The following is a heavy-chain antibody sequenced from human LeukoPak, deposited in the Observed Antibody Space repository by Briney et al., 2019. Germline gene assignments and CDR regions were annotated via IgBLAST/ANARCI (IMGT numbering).Heavy chain of an antibody. J-gene: IGHJ4*02. D-gene: IGHD2/OR15-2a*01. CDR3: AAGGRSTTPAFDY. V-gene: IGHV1-58*02. CDR2: IVVGSGNT. CDR1: GFTFTSSA. Sequence: LVKVSCKASGFTFTSSAMQWVRQARGQRLEWIGWIVVGSGNTNYAQKFQERVTITRDMSTSTAYMELSSLRSEDTAVYYCAAGGRSTTPAFDYWGQGTLDTVSS.